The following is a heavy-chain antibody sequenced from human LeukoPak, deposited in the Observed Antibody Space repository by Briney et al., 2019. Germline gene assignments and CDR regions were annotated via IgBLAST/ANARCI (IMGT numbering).Heavy chain of an antibody. Sequence: SETLSLTCTVSGGSISSSSSYWGWIRQPPGKGLEWIGSIYYSGSTYYNPSLKSRVTMSVDTSKNQFSLKLSSVTAADTAVYYCARDRYYYDSSGYLFDYWGQGTLVTVSS. CDR3: ARDRYYYDSSGYLFDY. D-gene: IGHD3-22*01. V-gene: IGHV4-39*07. CDR2: IYYSGST. CDR1: GGSISSSSSY. J-gene: IGHJ4*02.